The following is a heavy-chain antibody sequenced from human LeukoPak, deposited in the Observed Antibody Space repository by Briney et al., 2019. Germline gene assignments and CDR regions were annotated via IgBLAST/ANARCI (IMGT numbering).Heavy chain of an antibody. CDR2: TYYSGST. V-gene: IGHV4-39*01. CDR3: ASYGSGSYYSDAFDI. J-gene: IGHJ3*02. D-gene: IGHD3-10*01. Sequence: SETLSLTCAVYGGSFSGYYWGWIRQPPGKGLEWIGSTYYSGSTYYNPSLKSRVTISVDTSKNQFSLKLSSVTAADTAVYYCASYGSGSYYSDAFDIWGQGTMVTVSS. CDR1: GGSFSGYY.